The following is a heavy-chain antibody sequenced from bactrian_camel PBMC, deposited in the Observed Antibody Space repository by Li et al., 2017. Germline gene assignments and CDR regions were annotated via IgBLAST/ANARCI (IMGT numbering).Heavy chain of an antibody. V-gene: IGHV3S6*01. CDR3: ANCRVSRPRSESGYYSDYDVWRDGRLTFPS. D-gene: IGHD4*01. Sequence: HVQLVESGGGLLQPGESLRLSCAASGFLFSYSYMTWVRQAPGKGLEWVAAIDSGGSDPYRYADSVKGRFTISRDNAKNTLYLQLNSLKNEDTAMYYCANCRVSRPRSESGYYSDYDVWRDGRLTFPSWGQGTQVTVS. J-gene: IGHJ4*01. CDR2: IDSGGSDP. CDR1: GFLFSYSY.